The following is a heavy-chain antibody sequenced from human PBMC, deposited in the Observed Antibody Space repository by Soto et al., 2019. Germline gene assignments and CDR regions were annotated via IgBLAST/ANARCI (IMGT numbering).Heavy chain of an antibody. CDR2: IYYSGST. J-gene: IGHJ3*02. CDR3: ARAKSRGVVVVTAIPDAFDI. V-gene: IGHV4-59*01. Sequence: QVQLQESGPGLVKPSETLSLTCTVSGGSISGYYWSWIRQPPGKGLEWIGYIYYSGSTNYNPSLKRRVTISVDTSKNQFSLKLSSVTAADTAVYYCARAKSRGVVVVTAIPDAFDIWGQGTMVTVSS. CDR1: GGSISGYY. D-gene: IGHD2-21*02.